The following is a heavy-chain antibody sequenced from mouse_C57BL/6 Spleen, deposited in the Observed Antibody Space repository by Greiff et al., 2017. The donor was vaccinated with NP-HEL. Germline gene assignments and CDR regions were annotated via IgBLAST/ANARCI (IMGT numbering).Heavy chain of an antibody. D-gene: IGHD3-2*02. V-gene: IGHV3-8*01. CDR2: ISYSGST. J-gene: IGHJ4*01. CDR1: GYSITSDY. Sequence: EVKLMESGPGLAKPSQTLSLTCSVTGYSITSDYWNWIRKFPGNKLEYMGYISYSGSTYYNPSLKSRISITRDTSKNQYYLQLNSLTTEDTATYYCAIEDSSGRYAMDYWGQGTSVTVSS. CDR3: AIEDSSGRYAMDY.